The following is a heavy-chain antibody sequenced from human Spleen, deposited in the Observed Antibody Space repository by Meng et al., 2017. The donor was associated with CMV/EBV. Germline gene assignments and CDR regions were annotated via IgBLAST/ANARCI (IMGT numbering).Heavy chain of an antibody. CDR1: GDSISSGGFS. D-gene: IGHD1-1*01. J-gene: IGHJ5*02. CDR3: ARGGYTSGSGWFAP. V-gene: IGHV4-31*02. Sequence: SGDSISSGGFSWNWIRQHAEKGLEWIGYIYSDGRTYYNPSLKSRLAISLDTPKNQFSLNLTSVTAADTAVYYCARGGYTSGSGWFAPWGQGTLVTVSS. CDR2: IYSDGRT.